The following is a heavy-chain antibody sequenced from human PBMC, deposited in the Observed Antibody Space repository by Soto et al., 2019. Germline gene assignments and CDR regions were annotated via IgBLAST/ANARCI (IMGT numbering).Heavy chain of an antibody. CDR2: ISYDGSNK. V-gene: IGHV3-30*18. J-gene: IGHJ4*02. CDR1: GFTFSSYG. CDR3: AKFLTIHPPDY. Sequence: GGSLRLSCAASGFTFSSYGMHWVRQAPGKGLEWVAVISYDGSNKYYADSVKGRFTISRDNSKNTLYLQMNSLRAEDTAVYYCAKFLTIHPPDYWGQGTLVTVSS.